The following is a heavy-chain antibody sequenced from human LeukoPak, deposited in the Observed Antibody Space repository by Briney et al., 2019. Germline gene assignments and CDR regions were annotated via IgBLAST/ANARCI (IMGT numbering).Heavy chain of an antibody. V-gene: IGHV4-38-2*02. CDR2: THHSGST. D-gene: IGHD1-1*01. CDR1: GYSISSGYH. Sequence: SETLSLMCTVSGYSISSGYHWGWIRQPPGKGLEWIGNTHHSGSTNYNPSLKSRVTISIDTSKNQFSLKLPSVTAADTAVYYCVRGRNWNADFVDYWGQGTLLIVSS. CDR3: VRGRNWNADFVDY. J-gene: IGHJ4*02.